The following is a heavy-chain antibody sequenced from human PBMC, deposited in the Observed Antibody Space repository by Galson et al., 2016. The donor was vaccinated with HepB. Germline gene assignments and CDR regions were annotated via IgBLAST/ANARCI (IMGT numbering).Heavy chain of an antibody. D-gene: IGHD3-9*01. CDR3: VSQTGPTF. CDR1: GFNFWDYW. V-gene: IGHV3-7*01. Sequence: SLRLSCAASGFNFWDYWMSWVRQAPGKGPEWVANIKEDGSQKDYVDSVKDRFTISRDNAKNSLYLQMNSLRAEDTAVYYCVSQTGPTFWGQGTLVIVSS. CDR2: IKEDGSQK. J-gene: IGHJ4*02.